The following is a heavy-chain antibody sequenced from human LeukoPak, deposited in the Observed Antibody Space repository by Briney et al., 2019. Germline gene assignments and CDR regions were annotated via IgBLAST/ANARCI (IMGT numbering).Heavy chain of an antibody. V-gene: IGHV1-46*01. CDR3: ATDGPSRGWPPLFDY. CDR1: GYTFTSYY. Sequence: ASVKVSCKASGYTFTSYYMHWVRQAPGQGLEWMGIINPSGGSTSYAQKFQGRVTMTRDMSTSTVYMELSSLRSEDTAVYYCATDGPSRGWPPLFDYWGQGTLVTVP. CDR2: INPSGGST. D-gene: IGHD6-19*01. J-gene: IGHJ4*02.